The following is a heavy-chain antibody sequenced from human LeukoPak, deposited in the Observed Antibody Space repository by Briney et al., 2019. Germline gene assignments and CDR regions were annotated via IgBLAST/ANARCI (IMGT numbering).Heavy chain of an antibody. D-gene: IGHD3-10*01. V-gene: IGHV3-53*01. CDR2: NSGTI. Sequence: GGSLRLSCTVSGFTVSSNSMSWVRQAPGKGLEWVSFNSGTIHYSDSVKGRFTISRDNAKNTLYLQMNSLRAEDTAVYYCARDLVFPYYFDYWGQGTLVTVSS. CDR3: ARDLVFPYYFDY. J-gene: IGHJ4*02. CDR1: GFTVSSNS.